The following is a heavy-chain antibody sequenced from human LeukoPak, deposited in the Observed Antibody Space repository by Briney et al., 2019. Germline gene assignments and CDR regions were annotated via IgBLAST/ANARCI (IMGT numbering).Heavy chain of an antibody. CDR1: GGSISSYY. CDR3: ARRLRYCSGGSCYSRGPGFDY. V-gene: IGHV4-59*08. D-gene: IGHD2-15*01. Sequence: SGTLSLTCTVSGGSISSYYWSWIRQPPGKGLEWIGYIYYSGSTNYNPSLKSRVTISVDTSKNQFSLKLSSVTAADTAVYYCARRLRYCSGGSCYSRGPGFDYWGQGTLVTVSS. J-gene: IGHJ4*02. CDR2: IYYSGST.